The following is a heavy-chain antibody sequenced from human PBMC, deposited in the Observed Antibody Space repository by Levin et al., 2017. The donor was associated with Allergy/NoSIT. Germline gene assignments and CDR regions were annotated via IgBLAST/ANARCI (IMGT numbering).Heavy chain of an antibody. CDR3: AKGRPDSAWYEAFDI. Sequence: GESLKISCTASGFTFSSYAMSWVRQAPGRGLEWVSTIPASGGSTYYADSVKGRFTISRDTSKNTLSLQLNSVRSEDPAVSYCAKGRPDSAWYEAFDIWGQGRMVTVSS. CDR1: GFTFSSYA. V-gene: IGHV3-23*01. J-gene: IGHJ3*02. D-gene: IGHD6-19*01. CDR2: IPASGGST.